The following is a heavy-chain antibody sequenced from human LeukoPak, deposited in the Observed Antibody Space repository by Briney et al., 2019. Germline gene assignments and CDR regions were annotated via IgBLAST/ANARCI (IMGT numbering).Heavy chain of an antibody. V-gene: IGHV4-61*02. J-gene: IGHJ4*02. CDR1: GGSISSGSYY. D-gene: IGHD3-22*01. CDR3: AREYYYDKCLDY. Sequence: KASETLSLTCTVSGGSISSGSYYWSWIRQPAGKGLEWIGRIYTSGSTNYNPSLKSRVTISVDTSKNQFSLKLSSVTAADTAVYYCAREYYYDKCLDYWGQGTLVTVSS. CDR2: IYTSGST.